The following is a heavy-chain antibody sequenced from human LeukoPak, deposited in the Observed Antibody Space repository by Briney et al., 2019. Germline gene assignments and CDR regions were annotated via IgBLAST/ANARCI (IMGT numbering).Heavy chain of an antibody. CDR2: ISPNRGGT. J-gene: IGHJ4*02. D-gene: IGHD2-21*02. CDR1: GYTFTGYY. Sequence: ASVKVSCKASGYTFTGYYMHWVRQAPGQGLEWMGWISPNRGGTNYAQKFQGRVTMTRDTSISTAYMELSRLRSDDTAVYYCARVPFSYCGGDCYFDYWGQGTLVTVSS. V-gene: IGHV1-2*02. CDR3: ARVPFSYCGGDCYFDY.